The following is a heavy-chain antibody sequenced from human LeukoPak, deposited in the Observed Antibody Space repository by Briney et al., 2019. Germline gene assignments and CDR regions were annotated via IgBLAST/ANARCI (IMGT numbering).Heavy chain of an antibody. V-gene: IGHV3-21*04. CDR2: IMPNGDYI. CDR1: GFIFSRYT. Sequence: PGGSLRLSCAASGFIFSRYTMNWVRQAPGKGLEWVSSIMPNGDYIYYADSVKGRFTISRDNPKNTLYLRMNSLRAEDTAVYYCAKAVVPVISQHYFDYWGQGTLVTVSS. D-gene: IGHD3-22*01. J-gene: IGHJ4*02. CDR3: AKAVVPVISQHYFDY.